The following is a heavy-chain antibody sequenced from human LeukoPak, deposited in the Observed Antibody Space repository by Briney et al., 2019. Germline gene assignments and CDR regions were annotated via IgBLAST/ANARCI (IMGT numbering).Heavy chain of an antibody. CDR1: GYSFTSYD. CDR2: MNPNSGNT. J-gene: IGHJ5*02. Sequence: GASVKVSRKASGYSFTSYDINWVRQATGQGLEWMGWMNPNSGNTGYAQKFQGRVTMTRNTSISTAYMELSSLRSEDTAVYYCARAPGKGANWFDPWGQGTLVTVSS. D-gene: IGHD3-16*01. V-gene: IGHV1-8*01. CDR3: ARAPGKGANWFDP.